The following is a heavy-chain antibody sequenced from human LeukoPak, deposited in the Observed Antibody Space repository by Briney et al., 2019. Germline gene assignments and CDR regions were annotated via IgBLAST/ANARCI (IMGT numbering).Heavy chain of an antibody. CDR1: GGSISSYY. Sequence: PSETLSLTCTVSGGSISSYYWSWIRQPPGKGLEWIGYIYYSGSTNYNPSLKSRVTISVDTSKNQFSLKLSSVTAADTAVYYCARGGYYDSNCFDYWGQGTLVTVSS. CDR2: IYYSGST. CDR3: ARGGYYDSNCFDY. D-gene: IGHD3-22*01. J-gene: IGHJ4*02. V-gene: IGHV4-59*01.